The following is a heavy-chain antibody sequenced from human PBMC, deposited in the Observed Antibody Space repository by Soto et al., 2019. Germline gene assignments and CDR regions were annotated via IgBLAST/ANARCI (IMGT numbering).Heavy chain of an antibody. Sequence: GGSLRLSCAASGFTVSSNYMSWVRQAPGKGLEWVSVIYSGGSTYYAYSVKGRFTISRDNSKNTLYLQMNSLRAEDTAVYYCARDRRWGYYYYGMDVWGQGTTVTVSS. D-gene: IGHD7-27*01. CDR2: IYSGGST. CDR1: GFTVSSNY. J-gene: IGHJ6*02. CDR3: ARDRRWGYYYYGMDV. V-gene: IGHV3-53*01.